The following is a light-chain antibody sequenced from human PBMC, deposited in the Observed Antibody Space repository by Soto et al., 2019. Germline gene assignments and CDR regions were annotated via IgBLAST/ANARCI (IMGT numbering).Light chain of an antibody. CDR2: NNN. CDR3: AAWDDSLSGYI. Sequence: QSVLTQPPSTSGTPGQRVTMSCSGSSSNIGNNYVSWYQQLPGTAPTLLIFNNNQRPSGVPDRFSGSKSGTSASLAISGLRSEDEADYYCAAWDDSLSGYIFGTGTKLTVL. V-gene: IGLV1-47*02. J-gene: IGLJ1*01. CDR1: SSNIGNNY.